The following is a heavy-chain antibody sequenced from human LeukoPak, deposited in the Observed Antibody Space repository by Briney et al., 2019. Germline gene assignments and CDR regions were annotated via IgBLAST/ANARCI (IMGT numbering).Heavy chain of an antibody. Sequence: SGTLSLTCAVSGGSISSSNWWSWVRQPPGKGLEWIGEIYHSGSTNYNPSLKSRVTISVDKSKNQFSLKLSSVTAADTAVYYCAGDYGDYGGAFDIWGQGTMVTVSS. CDR1: GGSISSSNW. CDR2: IYHSGST. CDR3: AGDYGDYGGAFDI. J-gene: IGHJ3*02. D-gene: IGHD4-17*01. V-gene: IGHV4-4*02.